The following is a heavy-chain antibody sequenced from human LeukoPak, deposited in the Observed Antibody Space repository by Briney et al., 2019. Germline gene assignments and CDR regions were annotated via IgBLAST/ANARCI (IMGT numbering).Heavy chain of an antibody. D-gene: IGHD3-3*01. V-gene: IGHV4-34*01. J-gene: IGHJ4*02. CDR3: ARGSPGFWSGPHFDY. CDR1: GGSFSGCY. CDR2: INHSGST. Sequence: SETLSLTCAVYGGSFSGCYWSWIRQPPGKGLEWIGEINHSGSTNYNPSLKSRVTISVDTSKNQFSLKLSSVTAADTAVYYCARGSPGFWSGPHFDYWGQGTLVTVSS.